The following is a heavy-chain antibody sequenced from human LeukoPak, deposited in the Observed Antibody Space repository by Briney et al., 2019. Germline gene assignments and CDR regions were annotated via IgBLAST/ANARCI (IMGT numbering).Heavy chain of an antibody. CDR3: ARDQRGTVVTPLDY. D-gene: IGHD4-23*01. V-gene: IGHV1-2*02. J-gene: IGHJ4*02. CDR2: INPNSGGT. CDR1: GYTFTGYY. Sequence: ASVKVSCKASGYTFTGYYMRWVRQAPGQGLEWMGWINPNSGGTNYAQKFQGRVTMTRDTSISTAYMELSRLRSDDTAVYYCARDQRGTVVTPLDYWGQGTLVTVSS.